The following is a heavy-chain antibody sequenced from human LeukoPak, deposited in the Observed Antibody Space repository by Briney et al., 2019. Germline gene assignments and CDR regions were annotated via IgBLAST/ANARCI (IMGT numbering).Heavy chain of an antibody. J-gene: IGHJ4*02. CDR2: ISASGYNT. V-gene: IGHV3-23*01. CDR3: AKGIYDYALDF. D-gene: IGHD4/OR15-4a*01. CDR1: GFTFNSYA. Sequence: GGSLRLSCAASGFTFNSYAMSWVRQAPGKGLEWVSLISASGYNTYYAGSVKGRFTISRDNSKNTLNLQMSSLRAADTALYYCAKGIYDYALDFWGQGALVTVSS.